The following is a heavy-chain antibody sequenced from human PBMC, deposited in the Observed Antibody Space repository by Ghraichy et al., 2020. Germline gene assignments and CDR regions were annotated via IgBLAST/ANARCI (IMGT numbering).Heavy chain of an antibody. J-gene: IGHJ1*01. V-gene: IGHV3-66*01. D-gene: IGHD2/OR15-2a*01. CDR1: GFTVSDTF. Sequence: GGSLRLSCAASGFTVSDTFMNWFRQAPGKGLEWVSIIYRDGSTYYADPVKGRFTISRDNSKNTLYLKMNSLRVDDTAVYYCAGDPGLSNGCNYWGQGTLVTVSS. CDR3: AGDPGLSNGCNY. CDR2: IYRDGST.